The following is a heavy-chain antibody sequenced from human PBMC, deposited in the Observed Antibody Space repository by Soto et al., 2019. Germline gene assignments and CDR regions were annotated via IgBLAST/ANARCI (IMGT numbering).Heavy chain of an antibody. V-gene: IGHV1-2*02. Sequence: QVHLVQSGAEVKKPGASMKISCTASGYTLTSHHVHWVWQAPGRGLEWMGSINPANGVAQYTERFQGRGTMTRDPPTNTVYIELGGPTFDDPAGFYWARGGGVGVPGASAFDIWGQGTMVTVSS. J-gene: IGHJ3*02. CDR3: ARGGGVGVPGASAFDI. CDR2: INPANGVA. CDR1: GYTLTSHH. D-gene: IGHD3-3*01.